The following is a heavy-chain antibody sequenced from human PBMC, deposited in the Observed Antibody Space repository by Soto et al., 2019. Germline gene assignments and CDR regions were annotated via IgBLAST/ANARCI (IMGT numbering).Heavy chain of an antibody. D-gene: IGHD2-21*02. J-gene: IGHJ4*02. CDR3: ARHYCGDDRYWQFTRSRDY. V-gene: IGHV5-10-1*01. Sequence: SLKISCKGSGYSFTSYWISWVRQMHGKGMEWMGRIDPSDSYTNYSPSFQGHVTISADKSISTAYLQWSSLKASDTAMYYCARHYCGDDRYWQFTRSRDYWCQGILVSAS. CDR1: GYSFTSYW. CDR2: IDPSDSYT.